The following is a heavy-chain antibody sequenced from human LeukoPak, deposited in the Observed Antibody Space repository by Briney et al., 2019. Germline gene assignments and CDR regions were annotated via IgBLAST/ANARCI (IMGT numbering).Heavy chain of an antibody. D-gene: IGHD1-1*01. CDR2: IYYSGST. J-gene: IGHJ4*02. V-gene: IGHV4-39*01. CDR1: GHSISSSSYY. Sequence: SEPLSLPCTVSGHSISSSSYYWRWIRQPPGKGLEWIGSIYYSGSTYYNPSLKSRVTISVDTSKNQFSLKLSSVTAADTAVYYCARRRGTGTPEDYWGQGTLVTVSS. CDR3: ARRRGTGTPEDY.